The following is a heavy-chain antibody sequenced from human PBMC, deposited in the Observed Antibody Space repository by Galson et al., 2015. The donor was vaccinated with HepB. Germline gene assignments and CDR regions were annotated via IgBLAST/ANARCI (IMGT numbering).Heavy chain of an antibody. J-gene: IGHJ4*02. CDR3: AKKGSQWLVYDYFDY. V-gene: IGHV3-23*01. D-gene: IGHD6-19*01. CDR2: ISGSGGST. CDR1: GFTFSSYA. Sequence: SLRLSCAASGFTFSSYAMSWVRQAPGKGLEWVSAISGSGGSTYYADSVKGRFTISRDNSKNTLYLQMNSLRAEDTAVYYCAKKGSQWLVYDYFDYWGQGTLVTVSS.